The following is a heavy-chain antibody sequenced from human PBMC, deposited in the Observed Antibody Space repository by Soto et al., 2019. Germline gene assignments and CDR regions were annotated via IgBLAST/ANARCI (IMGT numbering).Heavy chain of an antibody. Sequence: GASVKVSCKASGYTFRDYDINWVRQASGQGLEWMGWMNPNSGNTAYAQKFQGRVTITRDTSASTAYMELSSLRSEDTAVYYCARDLQADYWGQGTLVTVSS. CDR3: ARDLQADY. J-gene: IGHJ4*02. V-gene: IGHV1-8*01. CDR2: MNPNSGNT. CDR1: GYTFRDYD.